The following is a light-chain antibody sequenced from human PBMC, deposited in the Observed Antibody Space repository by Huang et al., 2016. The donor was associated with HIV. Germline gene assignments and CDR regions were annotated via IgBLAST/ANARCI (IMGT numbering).Light chain of an antibody. V-gene: IGKV1-39*01. CDR3: QQTYTLWT. CDR1: QKITNN. CDR2: AAS. J-gene: IGKJ1*01. Sequence: STCLASQKITNNLNWYKQKPGEAPKVLIYAASSLQSGVPSRFSGSGSGTHFTLTISSLQPEDFATYSCQQTYTLWTFGQGTKVEI.